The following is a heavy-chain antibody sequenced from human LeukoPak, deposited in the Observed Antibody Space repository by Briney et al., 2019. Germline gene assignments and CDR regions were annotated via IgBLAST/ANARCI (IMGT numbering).Heavy chain of an antibody. D-gene: IGHD3-16*01. V-gene: IGHV3-23*01. CDR2: ISGSRGST. CDR3: ATRGGGGAVPSPFDY. Sequence: GGSLRLSCAASGFTFSSYAMSWVRQAPGKGLEWVSAISGSRGSTYYADSVKGRFTIPRDNSKATLYLLMNSLRAEDTAVYYCATRGGGGAVPSPFDYWGQGTLVTVSS. CDR1: GFTFSSYA. J-gene: IGHJ4*02.